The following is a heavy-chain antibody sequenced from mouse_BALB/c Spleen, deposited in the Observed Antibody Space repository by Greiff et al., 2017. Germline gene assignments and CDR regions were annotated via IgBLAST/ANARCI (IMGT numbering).Heavy chain of an antibody. Sequence: EVQVVESGGGLVKPGGSLKLSCAASGFTFSSYAMSWVRQSPEKRLEWVAEISSGGSYTYYPDTVTGRFTISRDNAKNTLYLEMSSLRSEDTAMYYCARGGYDRGYAMDYWGQGTSVTVSS. V-gene: IGHV5-9-4*01. CDR3: ARGGYDRGYAMDY. CDR2: ISSGGSYT. D-gene: IGHD2-2*01. CDR1: GFTFSSYA. J-gene: IGHJ4*01.